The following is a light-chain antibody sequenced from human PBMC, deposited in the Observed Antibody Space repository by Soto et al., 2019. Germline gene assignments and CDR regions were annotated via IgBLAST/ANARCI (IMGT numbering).Light chain of an antibody. CDR2: WAS. J-gene: IGKJ5*01. Sequence: DIVMTQSPDSLAVSLGERATINCKSSQSVLYSSNNKNYLAWYQQKAGQLPKMLIYWASTRESGVPDRFSGSGSGTDFTLTISSLQAEDVGVYYCQQYDSIPITFGQGTRLEIK. CDR1: QSVLYSSNNKNY. CDR3: QQYDSIPIT. V-gene: IGKV4-1*01.